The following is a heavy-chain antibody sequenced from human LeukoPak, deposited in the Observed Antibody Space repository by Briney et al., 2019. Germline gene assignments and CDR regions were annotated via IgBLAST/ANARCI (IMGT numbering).Heavy chain of an antibody. CDR2: IHYTGKP. J-gene: IGHJ6*02. Sequence: PSETLSLTCSVSGGSISGHYWTWIRQPPRRGLEWIGQIHYTGKPDYNPSLKSRITIPVDTSKNQVSLQVSSVTAADSAIYYCARFGVDYDMDVWGHGTTVTVFS. V-gene: IGHV4-59*11. D-gene: IGHD3-16*01. CDR3: ARFGVDYDMDV. CDR1: GGSISGHY.